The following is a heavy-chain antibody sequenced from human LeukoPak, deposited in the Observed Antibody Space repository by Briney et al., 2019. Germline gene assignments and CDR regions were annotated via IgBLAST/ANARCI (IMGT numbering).Heavy chain of an antibody. D-gene: IGHD3-10*01. V-gene: IGHV1-2*02. CDR2: INPDSGGT. Sequence: GASVKVSCKTSGFTFVGHYMHWVRQAPGQGLEWMGWINPDSGGTDYPQKFRGRVTMTRDTSSNTLYMELSSLRSDDTAVCYCARLGGAQGYYYRSGSNHYFDHWGQGTLVTVSS. CDR3: ARLGGAQGYYYRSGSNHYFDH. CDR1: GFTFVGHY. J-gene: IGHJ4*02.